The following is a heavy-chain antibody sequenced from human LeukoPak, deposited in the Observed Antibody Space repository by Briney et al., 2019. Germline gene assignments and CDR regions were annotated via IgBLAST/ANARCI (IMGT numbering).Heavy chain of an antibody. V-gene: IGHV3-33*01. D-gene: IGHD4-23*01. CDR3: ARGRGGDYGGNSGHFDY. Sequence: PGGSLRLSCAASGFTFSHYGMHCVRQAPGKGLEWVAVIWHDGSNEYYADSVKGQFTISRDNSKNTLYLQMNSLRAEDTAVYYCARGRGGDYGGNSGHFDYWGQGTLVTVSS. CDR1: GFTFSHYG. J-gene: IGHJ4*02. CDR2: IWHDGSNE.